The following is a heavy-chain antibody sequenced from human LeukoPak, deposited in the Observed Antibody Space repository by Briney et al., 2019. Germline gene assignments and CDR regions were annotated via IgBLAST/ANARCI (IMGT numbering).Heavy chain of an antibody. Sequence: PGGSLRLSCAASGFTFSSYWMNWARQAPGKGLEWVASINHNGNVNYYVDSVKGRFTISRDSSKNTLYLQMNSLRAEDTAVYYCAKGSHSSGYSPFDYWGQGTLVTVSS. V-gene: IGHV3-7*03. CDR1: GFTFSSYW. D-gene: IGHD3-22*01. CDR2: INHNGNVN. CDR3: AKGSHSSGYSPFDY. J-gene: IGHJ4*02.